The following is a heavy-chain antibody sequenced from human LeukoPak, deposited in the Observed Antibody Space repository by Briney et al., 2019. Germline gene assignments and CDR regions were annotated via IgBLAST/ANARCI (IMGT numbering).Heavy chain of an antibody. CDR3: ARAGQDAQMYYDFWSGSYYYYYYMDV. Sequence: SQTLSLTCTVSGGSISSGGYYWSWIRQHPGKGLEWIGYIYYSGSTYYNPSLKSRVTISVDTSKNQFSLKLSSVTAADTAVYYCARAGQDAQMYYDFWSGSYYYYYYMDVWGKGTTVTVSS. CDR2: IYYSGST. CDR1: GGSISSGGYY. J-gene: IGHJ6*03. D-gene: IGHD3-3*01. V-gene: IGHV4-31*03.